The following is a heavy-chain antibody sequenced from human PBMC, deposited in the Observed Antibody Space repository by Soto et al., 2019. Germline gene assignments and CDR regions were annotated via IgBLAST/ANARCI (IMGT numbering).Heavy chain of an antibody. J-gene: IGHJ3*02. V-gene: IGHV2-5*02. CDR1: GLSLSTSGVG. Sequence: QITLNESGPTQVKSTQILTLTCTFSGLSLSTSGVGVGWIRQPPGKALEWLALIYWDDGKRYSPSLKSRLTITKDPSKDQVVLTMTNMATVDTATYYCVHGGSSFHQAFDIWGQGTMVTVSS. CDR2: IYWDDGK. CDR3: VHGGSSFHQAFDI. D-gene: IGHD6-6*01.